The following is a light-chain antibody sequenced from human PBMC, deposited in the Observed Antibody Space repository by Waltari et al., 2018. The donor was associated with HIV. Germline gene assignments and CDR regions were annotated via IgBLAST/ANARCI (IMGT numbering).Light chain of an antibody. CDR1: DSNIGSNY. V-gene: IGLV1-47*01. CDR2: KNN. Sequence: QSVVTQPPSASGTPGQRVTISCSGSDSNIGSNYVYWYQDLPGTAPKLLIYKNNQRSSGVPDRFSGSKSDTSASLAISGLRSEGEADYYCASWDDNLNSWVFGGGTKLTVL. J-gene: IGLJ3*02. CDR3: ASWDDNLNSWV.